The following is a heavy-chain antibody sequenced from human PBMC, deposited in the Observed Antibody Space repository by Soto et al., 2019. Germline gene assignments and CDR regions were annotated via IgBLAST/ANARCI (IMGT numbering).Heavy chain of an antibody. V-gene: IGHV3-33*01. Sequence: QVQLVESGGGVVQPGRSLRLSCAASGFTFSSYGMHWVRQAPGEGLEWVAVIWYDGSNKYYADSVKGRFTISRDNSKNTLYLQMNSLRAEDTAVYYCARGIVRGVIYYGMDGWGQGTTVTVS. CDR1: GFTFSSYG. J-gene: IGHJ6*02. D-gene: IGHD3-10*02. CDR2: IWYDGSNK. CDR3: ARGIVRGVIYYGMDG.